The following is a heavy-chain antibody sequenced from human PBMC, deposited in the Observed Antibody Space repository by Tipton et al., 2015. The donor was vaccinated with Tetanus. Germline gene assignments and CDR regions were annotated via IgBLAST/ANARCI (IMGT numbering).Heavy chain of an antibody. Sequence: VQLVQSGAEVKKPGSSVKVSCKASGGTFSSYAISWVRQAPGQGLEWMGGIIPIFGTANYAQKFQGRVTITADESTSTAYMELSSLRSEDTAVYYCARDLTYCGGDCYAGSFQHWGQGTLVTVSS. D-gene: IGHD2-21*02. J-gene: IGHJ1*01. CDR3: ARDLTYCGGDCYAGSFQH. CDR1: GGTFSSYA. CDR2: IIPIFGTA. V-gene: IGHV1-69*12.